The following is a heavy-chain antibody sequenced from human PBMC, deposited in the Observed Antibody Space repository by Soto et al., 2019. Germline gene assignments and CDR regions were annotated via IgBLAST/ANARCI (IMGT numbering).Heavy chain of an antibody. V-gene: IGHV3-48*02. D-gene: IGHD5-18*01. CDR3: ARSGYGPYYFDY. Sequence: GGSLRLSCAASGFTFDYYGVTWVRQAPGTGLEWISYINDDSTTIYYADSVKGRFTISRDNAKNSLYLQMNSLRDEDTAVYYCARSGYGPYYFDYWGQGTLVTVSS. J-gene: IGHJ4*02. CDR1: GFTFDYYG. CDR2: INDDSTTI.